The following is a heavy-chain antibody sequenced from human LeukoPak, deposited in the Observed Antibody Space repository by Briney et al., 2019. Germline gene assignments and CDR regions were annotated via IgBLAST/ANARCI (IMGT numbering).Heavy chain of an antibody. CDR3: ARDHGRSWNYNYFDY. Sequence: ASVKVSCKASGYTFTGYYMHWVGQAPGQRLEWMGWINPNSGGTNYAQKFQGRVTMTRDTSISTAYMELSRLRSDDTAVYYCARDHGRSWNYNYFDYWGQGTLVTVSS. CDR1: GYTFTGYY. V-gene: IGHV1-2*02. CDR2: INPNSGGT. J-gene: IGHJ4*02. D-gene: IGHD1-7*01.